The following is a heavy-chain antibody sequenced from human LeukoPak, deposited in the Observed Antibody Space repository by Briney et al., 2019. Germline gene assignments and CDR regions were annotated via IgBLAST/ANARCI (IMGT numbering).Heavy chain of an antibody. CDR1: GFTFSSYW. J-gene: IGHJ4*02. D-gene: IGHD6-6*01. CDR3: ARVQNIRSIAAPPLDY. V-gene: IGHV3-7*01. Sequence: GGSLRLSCAASGFTFSSYWMSWVRQAPGKGLEWVANIKQDGSEKYYVDSVKGRFTISRDNAKNSLYLQVNSLRAEDTAVYYCARVQNIRSIAAPPLDYWGQGTLVTVSS. CDR2: IKQDGSEK.